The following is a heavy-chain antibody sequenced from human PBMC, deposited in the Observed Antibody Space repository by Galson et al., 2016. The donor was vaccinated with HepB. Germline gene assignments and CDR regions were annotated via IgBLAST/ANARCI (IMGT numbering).Heavy chain of an antibody. J-gene: IGHJ5*02. CDR1: GYSFTNYA. Sequence: SVKVSCKASGYSFTNYAIHWVRQAPGHGLEWMGWINTGNGNIKCSQKFQDRVTITRDTSATTAYMELSSLRSEDTSVYYCARAHYHGSGWGVDPWGQGTLVIVSS. D-gene: IGHD3-10*01. CDR2: INTGNGNI. V-gene: IGHV1-3*04. CDR3: ARAHYHGSGWGVDP.